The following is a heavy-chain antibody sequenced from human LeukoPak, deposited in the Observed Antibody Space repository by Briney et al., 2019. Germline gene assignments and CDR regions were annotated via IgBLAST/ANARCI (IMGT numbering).Heavy chain of an antibody. V-gene: IGHV3-30-3*01. CDR3: ARDMWQQLVLDY. D-gene: IGHD6-13*01. CDR1: GFTFSSYA. Sequence: GGSLRLSCAASGFTFSSYAMHWVRQAPGKGLEGVAVISYDGSNKYYADSVKGRFTISRDNSKNTLYLQMNSLRAEDTAVYYCARDMWQQLVLDYWGQGTLVTVSS. CDR2: ISYDGSNK. J-gene: IGHJ4*02.